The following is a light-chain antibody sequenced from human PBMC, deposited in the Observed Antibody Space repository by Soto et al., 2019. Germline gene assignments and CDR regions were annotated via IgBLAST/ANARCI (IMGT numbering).Light chain of an antibody. J-gene: IGKJ2*01. CDR3: HQYGSSPLYT. Sequence: EIVLTQSPGTLSLSPGERDTLSCRASQSVSSSYLAWYQQKPGQAPRLLIYSASNRATGIPDRFSGSESGTDFTLTISRLEPDDFAVYYCHQYGSSPLYTFGQGTKLEIQ. CDR2: SAS. V-gene: IGKV3-20*01. CDR1: QSVSSSY.